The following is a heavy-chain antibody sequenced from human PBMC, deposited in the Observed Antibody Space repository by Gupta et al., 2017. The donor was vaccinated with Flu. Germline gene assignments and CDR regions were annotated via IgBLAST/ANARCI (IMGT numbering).Heavy chain of an antibody. Sequence: QERVVESGGGVVQPGGSLRISCAASGFSLRNYGMHVVRQAPGKGLEWLAGISHDGSQNYHPDSVKGRFLISRDNSKNTLYLQMSGLRTEDTAVYYCAKDWRWNNNNYGMNVWGQGTTVTVSS. J-gene: IGHJ6*02. CDR3: AKDWRWNNNNYGMNV. V-gene: IGHV3-30*18. CDR1: GFSLRNYG. CDR2: ISHDGSQN. D-gene: IGHD5-24*01.